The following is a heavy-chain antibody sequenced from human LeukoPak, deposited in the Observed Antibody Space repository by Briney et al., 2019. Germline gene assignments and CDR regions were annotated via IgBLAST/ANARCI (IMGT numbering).Heavy chain of an antibody. V-gene: IGHV3-23*01. CDR3: AKGSLLWFGEFYYMDV. J-gene: IGHJ6*03. CDR1: GFTFSSYA. CDR2: ISGSGGST. Sequence: GGSLRLSCAASGFTFSSYAMSWVRQAPGKGLEWVSAISGSGGSTYYADSVKGRFTISRDNSKNTLYLQMNSLRAEDTAVYYCAKGSLLWFGEFYYMDVWGKGTTVTVSS. D-gene: IGHD3-10*01.